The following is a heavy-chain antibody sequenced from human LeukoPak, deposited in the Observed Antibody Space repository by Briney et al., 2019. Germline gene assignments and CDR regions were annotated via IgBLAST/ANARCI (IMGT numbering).Heavy chain of an antibody. Sequence: GGSLRLSCAASGFMFSDYFMSWIRQAPGKELEWISYISSNSRYTKYADSVKGRFTISRDNAKKSLYLQMNSLRAEDTAVYYCARDTYYYDSSGYYAYYHYGMDVWGQGTTVTVSS. CDR1: GFMFSDYF. J-gene: IGHJ6*02. CDR2: ISSNSRYT. D-gene: IGHD3-22*01. CDR3: ARDTYYYDSSGYYAYYHYGMDV. V-gene: IGHV3-11*06.